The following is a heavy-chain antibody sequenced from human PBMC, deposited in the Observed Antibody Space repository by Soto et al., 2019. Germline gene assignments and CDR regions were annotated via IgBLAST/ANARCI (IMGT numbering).Heavy chain of an antibody. D-gene: IGHD3-10*01. CDR3: ARGRITMVRGVIINNYYYYYGMDV. CDR2: INHSGST. CDR1: GGSFSGYY. J-gene: IGHJ6*02. V-gene: IGHV4-34*01. Sequence: SETLSLTCAVYGGSFSGYYWSWIRQPPGKGLEWIGEINHSGSTNYNPSLKSRATISVDTSKNQFSLKLSSVTAADTAVYYCARGRITMVRGVIINNYYYYYGMDVWGQGTTVTVSS.